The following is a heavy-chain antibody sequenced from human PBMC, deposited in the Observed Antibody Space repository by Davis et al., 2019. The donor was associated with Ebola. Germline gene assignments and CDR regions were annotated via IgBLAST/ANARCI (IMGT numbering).Heavy chain of an antibody. Sequence: GESLKISCAASGFTFSNYALNWVRQAPGKGLEWVSGITGSGASTYYAGSVKGRFSISRDDFKNIVYLQMNSPRVEDTALYYCARDPSVLLSDSFDLWGQGTMVTVSS. CDR2: ITGSGAST. CDR1: GFTFSNYA. D-gene: IGHD2/OR15-2a*01. CDR3: ARDPSVLLSDSFDL. V-gene: IGHV3-23*01. J-gene: IGHJ3*01.